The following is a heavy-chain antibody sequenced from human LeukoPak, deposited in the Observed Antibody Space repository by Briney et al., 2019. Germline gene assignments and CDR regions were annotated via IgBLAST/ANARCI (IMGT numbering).Heavy chain of an antibody. J-gene: IGHJ4*02. CDR3: AKGGDYALDY. CDR1: GFTFSHFG. Sequence: PGTSLTLSCETSGFTFSHFGIHWVRQAPGKGLDWLAFIQYDGRNKYYADSVKGRFTMSRDNSKNTLTMFLQMNSLRVEDTAVYYCAKGGDYALDYWGQGTLVNVSS. CDR2: IQYDGRNK. D-gene: IGHD4-17*01. V-gene: IGHV3-30*02.